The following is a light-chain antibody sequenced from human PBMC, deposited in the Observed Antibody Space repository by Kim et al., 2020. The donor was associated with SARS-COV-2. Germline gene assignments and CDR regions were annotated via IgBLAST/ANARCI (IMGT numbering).Light chain of an antibody. CDR3: QSYDNSLSAYVV. CDR1: SSNIGAGSD. CDR2: GDN. Sequence: VTISCTGSSSNIGAGSDVHWYQHLPGTAPKLLIFGDNTRPSGVPDRFSGSKSGTSASLAITGLQAEDEADYYCQSYDNSLSAYVVFGGGTQLTVL. V-gene: IGLV1-40*01. J-gene: IGLJ2*01.